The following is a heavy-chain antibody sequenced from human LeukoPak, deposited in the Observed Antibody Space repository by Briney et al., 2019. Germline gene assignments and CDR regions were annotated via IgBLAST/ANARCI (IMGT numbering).Heavy chain of an antibody. Sequence: GGSLRLSCAASGFTFSSYSMNWVRQAPGKGLEWVSSISSSSSYIYYADSVKGRFTISRDNAKNSLYLQMNSLRSEDTAVYYCARVPYYDFWSGYYTGFRYYYYYMDVWGKGTTVTVSS. CDR1: GFTFSSYS. CDR2: ISSSSSYI. J-gene: IGHJ6*03. V-gene: IGHV3-21*04. CDR3: ARVPYYDFWSGYYTGFRYYYYYMDV. D-gene: IGHD3-3*01.